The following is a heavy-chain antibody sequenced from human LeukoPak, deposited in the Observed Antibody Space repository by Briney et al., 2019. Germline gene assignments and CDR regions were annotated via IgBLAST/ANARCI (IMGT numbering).Heavy chain of an antibody. CDR2: FYYSGSTYYSGST. V-gene: IGHV4-59*01. CDR1: GGSITSYY. D-gene: IGHD6-13*01. Sequence: PSETLSLTCTVSGGSITSYYWSWIRQPPGKGLEWIGYFYYSGSTYYSGSTNYNPSLKSRVAMSVYTSKNQLSMKLASVTAADTAVYYCARGGFLAQQFPHDGFDIWGQGTMAAVSS. J-gene: IGHJ3*02. CDR3: ARGGFLAQQFPHDGFDI.